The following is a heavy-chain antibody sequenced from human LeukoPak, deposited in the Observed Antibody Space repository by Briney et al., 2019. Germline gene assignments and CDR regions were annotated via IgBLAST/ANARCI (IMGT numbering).Heavy chain of an antibody. Sequence: SETLSLTCTVSGGSIRSYFWSWIRQPPGKGPEWIGYVYYSGSTNYNPSLKSRVTIPVDTSKKQFSLKLSSVTAADTAVYYCARRPDGTSHFDYWGQGTLVTVSS. CDR3: ARRPDGTSHFDY. CDR1: GGSIRSYF. V-gene: IGHV4-59*08. J-gene: IGHJ4*02. D-gene: IGHD6-6*01. CDR2: VYYSGST.